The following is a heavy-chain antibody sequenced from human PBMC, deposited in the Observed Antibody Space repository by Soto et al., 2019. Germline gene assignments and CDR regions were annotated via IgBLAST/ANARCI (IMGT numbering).Heavy chain of an antibody. CDR2: IQSSGST. J-gene: IGHJ5*02. D-gene: IGHD3-16*01. Sequence: SETLSLTCTVSGGSISSYYWSWIRQPAGKGLEWIGRIQSSGSTNYNPSLKSRVTMSVDTSKNQFSLKLSSLKASDTAIYYCARRGKEYDKSFWFDPWGLGTQVTVSS. CDR3: ARRGKEYDKSFWFDP. CDR1: GGSISSYY. V-gene: IGHV4-4*07.